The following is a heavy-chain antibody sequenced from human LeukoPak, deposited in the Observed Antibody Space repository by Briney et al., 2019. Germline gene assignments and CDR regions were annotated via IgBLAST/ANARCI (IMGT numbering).Heavy chain of an antibody. D-gene: IGHD4-11*01. CDR2: IWSDGTEK. CDR1: GFTYSYYG. J-gene: IGHJ5*01. V-gene: IGHV3-33*06. CDR3: AKDAQRGFDYSNSLES. Sequence: GGSLRLSCAASGFTYSYYGMHWVRQVPGKGLEWVAVIWSDGTEKYYGDAVKGRFTNSRDNSMKTLYLQMNSLRGDDTAVYYCAKDAQRGFDYSNSLESWGQGTLVTVSP.